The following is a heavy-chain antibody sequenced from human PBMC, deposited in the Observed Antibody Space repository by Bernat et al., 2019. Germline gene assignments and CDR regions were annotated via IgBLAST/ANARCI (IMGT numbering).Heavy chain of an antibody. Sequence: QLQLQESGPGLVKPSETLSLTCTVSGGSISSSSYYWGWIRQPPGKGLEWIGSIYYSGSTYYNPSLKSRVTISVDTSKNQCSLKLGSVTAADTAVYYCAGQDGDGYNLGAFDYWGQGTLVTVAS. CDR2: IYYSGST. D-gene: IGHD5-24*01. V-gene: IGHV4-39*01. J-gene: IGHJ4*02. CDR3: AGQDGDGYNLGAFDY. CDR1: GGSISSSSYY.